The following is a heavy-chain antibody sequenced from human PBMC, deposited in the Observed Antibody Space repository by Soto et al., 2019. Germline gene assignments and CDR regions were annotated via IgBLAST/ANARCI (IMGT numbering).Heavy chain of an antibody. CDR1: GFTFTNYA. D-gene: IGHD7-27*01. J-gene: IGHJ4*02. V-gene: IGHV3-23*01. CDR3: AKYAGLSPGVRFHFDY. Sequence: EVQMLESGGDLIQPGGSLRLSCAVSGFTFTNYAMSWVRHTSGKGLEWVSSIDDSGQTTYYAASVKGRFTISRDNSRNLLFLQMNSLRAEDTAIYYCAKYAGLSPGVRFHFDYWGQGSLVSVSS. CDR2: IDDSGQTT.